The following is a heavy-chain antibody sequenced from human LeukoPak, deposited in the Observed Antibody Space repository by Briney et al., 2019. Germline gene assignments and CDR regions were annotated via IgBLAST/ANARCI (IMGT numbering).Heavy chain of an antibody. J-gene: IGHJ4*02. Sequence: GGSLRLSCTASGFTFGDYAMSWVRQAPGKGLEWVGFIRSKAYGGTTEYAASVKGRFTISRDDSKSIAYLQMNSLKTEDTAVYYCTRSTSSGRDFDCWGQGTLVTVSS. CDR1: GFTFGDYA. CDR2: IRSKAYGGTT. D-gene: IGHD3-10*01. V-gene: IGHV3-49*04. CDR3: TRSTSSGRDFDC.